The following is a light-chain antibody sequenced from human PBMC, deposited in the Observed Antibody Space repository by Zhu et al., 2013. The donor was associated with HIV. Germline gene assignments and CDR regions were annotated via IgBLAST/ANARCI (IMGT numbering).Light chain of an antibody. CDR2: YSE. Sequence: SSELTQDPAVSVALGQTVTITCRGDSLKTYYASWYQLKPGQAPLRVIYYSEKRSLGIADRFSGSSSGTTASLTITRSQAEDEAVYYCVSRSDFGDHYVFGPGTEVTVL. CDR1: SLKTYY. J-gene: IGLJ1*01. CDR3: VSRSDFGDHYV. V-gene: IGLV3-19*02.